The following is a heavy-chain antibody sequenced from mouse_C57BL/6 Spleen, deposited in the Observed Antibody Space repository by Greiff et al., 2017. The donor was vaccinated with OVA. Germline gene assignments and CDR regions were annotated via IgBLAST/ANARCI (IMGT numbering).Heavy chain of an antibody. CDR3: AREVYYYGSSYDLFAY. D-gene: IGHD1-1*01. J-gene: IGHJ3*01. CDR1: GYAFSSSW. CDR2: IYPGDGDT. V-gene: IGHV1-82*01. Sequence: QVQLQQSGPELVKPGASVKISCKASGYAFSSSWMNWVKQRPGQGLEWIGRIYPGDGDTNYNGKFKGKATLPADKPSSTAYMQLSSLTSEDSAVYFCAREVYYYGSSYDLFAYWGKGTLVTVSA.